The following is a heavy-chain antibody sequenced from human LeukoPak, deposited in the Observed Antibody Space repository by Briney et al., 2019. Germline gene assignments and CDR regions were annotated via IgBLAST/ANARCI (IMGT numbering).Heavy chain of an antibody. V-gene: IGHV5-51*01. Sequence: GESLKISGKGSGYSFPSYWIGWVRQMPGKGLEWMGIIYPSDSDTRCSPSFQGQVTISADKSINTAYLQWSSLKVSDTAMYYCASPIGGHGMDVWGQGTTVTVSS. CDR1: GYSFPSYW. CDR2: IYPSDSDT. CDR3: ASPIGGHGMDV. D-gene: IGHD3-10*01. J-gene: IGHJ6*02.